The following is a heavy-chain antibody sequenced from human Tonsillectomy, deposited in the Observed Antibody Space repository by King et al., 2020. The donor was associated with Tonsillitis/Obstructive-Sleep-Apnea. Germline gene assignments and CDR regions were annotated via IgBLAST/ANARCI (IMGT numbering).Heavy chain of an antibody. CDR1: GFTFSSYS. J-gene: IGHJ4*02. D-gene: IGHD1-1*01. CDR2: ISSSSSYI. V-gene: IGHV3-21*01. Sequence: VQLVESGGGLVKPGGSLRLSCAASGFTFSSYSMNWVRQAPGKGLEWVSSISSSSSYIYYADSVKGRFTISRDNAKNSLYLQMNSLRAEDTAVYYCARGTWGNDYQNYFDYWGQGTLVTVSS. CDR3: ARGTWGNDYQNYFDY.